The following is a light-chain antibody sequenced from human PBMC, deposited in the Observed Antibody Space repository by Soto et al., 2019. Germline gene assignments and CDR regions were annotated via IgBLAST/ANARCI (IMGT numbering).Light chain of an antibody. CDR2: AAS. J-gene: IGKJ2*01. Sequence: AIRMTQSPSSFSASTGDRVTITCRASQGISSYLAWYQQKPGKAPKLLIYAASTLQSGVPSRFSGSGSGTDFTLTISCLQSEDFATYYCQQYYSYHRTFGQGTKLEIK. V-gene: IGKV1-8*01. CDR3: QQYYSYHRT. CDR1: QGISSY.